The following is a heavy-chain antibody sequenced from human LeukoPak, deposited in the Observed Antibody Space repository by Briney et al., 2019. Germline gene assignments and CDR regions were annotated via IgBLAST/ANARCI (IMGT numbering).Heavy chain of an antibody. CDR2: IYHSGST. V-gene: IGHV4-4*02. J-gene: IGHJ4*02. CDR3: ARGSDYYDS. Sequence: PGGSLRLSCAASGFTFTTYWMSWVRQPPGKGLEWIGEIYHSGSTNYNPSLKGRVTISVDKSENHFSLKLTSVSAADTAVYYCARGSDYYDSWGQGTLLTVSS. CDR1: GFTFTTYW.